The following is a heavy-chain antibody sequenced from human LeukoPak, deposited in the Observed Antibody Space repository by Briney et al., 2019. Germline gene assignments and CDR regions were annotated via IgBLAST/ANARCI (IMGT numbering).Heavy chain of an antibody. J-gene: IGHJ4*02. CDR1: GGSISSSNW. V-gene: IGHV4-4*02. Sequence: RASGTLSLTCAVSGGSISSSNWWSWVCQPPGKGLEWIGEIYHSGSTNYNPSLKSRVTISVDKSKNQFSLKLSSVTAADTAVYYCAREVTIPGIVEYWGQGTLVTVSS. CDR3: AREVTIPGIVEY. CDR2: IYHSGST. D-gene: IGHD1-1*01.